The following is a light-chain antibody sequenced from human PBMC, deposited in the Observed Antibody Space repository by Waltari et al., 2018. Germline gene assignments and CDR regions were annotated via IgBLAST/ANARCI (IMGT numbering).Light chain of an antibody. CDR2: GAS. CDR1: QGVLYSTNNKNY. V-gene: IGKV4-1*01. J-gene: IGKJ4*01. CDR3: QQYYSTPLT. Sequence: DIVMTQSPDSLAVSLGERATINCKSSQGVLYSTNNKNYLAWYQQKPGQPPKLLIYGASTRESGVPDRFNGSGSGTDFTLTISSLQAEDVAVYYCQQYYSTPLTFGGGTKVEIK.